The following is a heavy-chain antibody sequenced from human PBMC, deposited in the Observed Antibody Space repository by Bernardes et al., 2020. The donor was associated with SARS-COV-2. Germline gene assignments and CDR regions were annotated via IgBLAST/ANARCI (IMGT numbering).Heavy chain of an antibody. V-gene: IGHV2-5*02. J-gene: IGHJ4*02. D-gene: IGHD5-18*01. Sequence: SRPTLWKPTQTLTLTCSFSWFSLSPSGVGVGWIRQPPGKALEWLALIYWDDDKRYSPSLKSRLTITKDTSKNQVVLTMTNMDPVDTATYYCAHRRGYSYGFYFDYWGQGTLVTVSS. CDR1: WFSLSPSGVG. CDR3: AHRRGYSYGFYFDY. CDR2: IYWDDDK.